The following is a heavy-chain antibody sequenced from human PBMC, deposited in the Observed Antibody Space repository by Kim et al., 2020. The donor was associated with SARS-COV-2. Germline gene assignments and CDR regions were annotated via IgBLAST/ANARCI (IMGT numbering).Heavy chain of an antibody. V-gene: IGHV4-39*01. CDR2: IYYSGST. J-gene: IGHJ6*02. CDR1: GGSISSSSYY. D-gene: IGHD3-3*01. CDR3: ARIRFLEYNGYYYGMDV. Sequence: SETLSLTCTVSGGSISSSSYYWGWIRQPPGKGLEWIGSIYYSGSTYYNPSLKSRVTISVDTSKNQFSLKLSSVTAADTAVYYCARIRFLEYNGYYYGMDVWGQGTTVTVSS.